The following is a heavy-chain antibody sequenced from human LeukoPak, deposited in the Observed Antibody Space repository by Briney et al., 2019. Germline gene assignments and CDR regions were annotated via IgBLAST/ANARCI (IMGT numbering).Heavy chain of an antibody. CDR2: MNPNSGNT. V-gene: IGHV1-8*01. J-gene: IGHJ4*02. Sequence: VSVKVSCKASGYTFTSYDINWVRQATGQGLEWMGWMNPNSGNTGYAQKFQGRVTKTRNTSISTAYMELSSLRSEDTAVYYCARGGNFLEWLLLGDYWGQGTLVTVSS. CDR3: ARGGNFLEWLLLGDY. D-gene: IGHD3-3*01. CDR1: GYTFTSYD.